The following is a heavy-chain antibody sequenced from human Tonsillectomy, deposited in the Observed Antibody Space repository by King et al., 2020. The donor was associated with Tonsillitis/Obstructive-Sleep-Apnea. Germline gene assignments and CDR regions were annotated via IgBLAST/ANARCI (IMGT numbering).Heavy chain of an antibody. CDR1: GGSISSYY. V-gene: IGHV4-59*01. D-gene: IGHD1-20*01. J-gene: IGHJ4*02. Sequence: VQLQESGPGLVKPSETLSLTCTVSGGSISSYYWSWVRQPPGKGLEWIGYIYYSGSTNYNPSLKSRVTISVDTSENQFSLKLSSVTAADTAVYYCARDGGYNWNLFDYWGQGTLVTVSS. CDR3: ARDGGYNWNLFDY. CDR2: IYYSGST.